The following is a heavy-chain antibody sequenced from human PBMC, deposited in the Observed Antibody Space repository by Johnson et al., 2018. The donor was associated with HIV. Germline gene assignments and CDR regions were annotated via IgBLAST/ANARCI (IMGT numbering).Heavy chain of an antibody. V-gene: IGHV3-23*04. CDR1: GFTFRSYA. CDR2: VSATGDST. CDR3: ARATSASGTDNDAFDI. J-gene: IGHJ3*02. D-gene: IGHD6-13*01. Sequence: EVQLVESGGGLVQPGWSLRLSCAASGFTFRSYAMGWVRQAPGEGLEWVSVVSATGDSTYYADSVKGRFTISRDNSKNTLYVQMNSLRAEDTAIYHCARATSASGTDNDAFDIWGQGTMVTVSS.